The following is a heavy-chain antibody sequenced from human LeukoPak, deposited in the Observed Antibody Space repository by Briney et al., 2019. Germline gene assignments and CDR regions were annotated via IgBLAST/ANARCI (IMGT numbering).Heavy chain of an antibody. V-gene: IGHV3-43D*03. CDR2: ISWDGGST. CDR1: GFTFDDYA. J-gene: IGHJ6*03. CDR3: AKDGSHYYYYMDV. Sequence: GGSLRLSCEASGFTFDDYAMHWVRQAPGKGLEWVSLISWDGGSTYYADSVKGRFTISRDNSKNSLYLQMNSLRAEDTALYYCAKDGSHYYYYMDVWGKGTTVTVSS. D-gene: IGHD2-15*01.